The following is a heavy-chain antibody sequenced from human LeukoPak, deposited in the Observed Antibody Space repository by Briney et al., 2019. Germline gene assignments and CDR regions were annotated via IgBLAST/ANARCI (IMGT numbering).Heavy chain of an antibody. D-gene: IGHD7-27*01. CDR3: ARPLGPSVDFDY. CDR2: ISGDGSRT. CDR1: GFTFSSNL. V-gene: IGHV3-74*01. Sequence: GGSLRLSCVASGFTFSSNLMHWVRQAPGKGLVWVSRISGDGSRTDYADSVKGRFTISRDNRKNTLYLQMNSLRAEDTAVYYCARPLGPSVDFDYWGQGTLVTVSS. J-gene: IGHJ4*02.